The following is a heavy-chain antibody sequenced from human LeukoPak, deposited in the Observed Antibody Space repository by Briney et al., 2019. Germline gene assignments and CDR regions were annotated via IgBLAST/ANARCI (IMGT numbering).Heavy chain of an antibody. CDR2: INPNSGGT. J-gene: IGHJ4*02. Sequence: ASVKVSCKASGYTFTGYYMHWVRQAPGQGLEWMGRINPNSGGTNYAQKFQGRVTMTRDTSISTAYMELGRLRSDDTAVYYCARVSRYCSGGSCYSYFDYWGQGTLVTVSS. V-gene: IGHV1-2*06. CDR1: GYTFTGYY. D-gene: IGHD2-15*01. CDR3: ARVSRYCSGGSCYSYFDY.